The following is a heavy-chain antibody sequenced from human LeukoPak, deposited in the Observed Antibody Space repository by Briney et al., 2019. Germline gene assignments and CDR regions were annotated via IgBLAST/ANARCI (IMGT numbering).Heavy chain of an antibody. D-gene: IGHD6-6*01. Sequence: GGSLRLSCATSGFTFSSYGMNWVRQAPGKGLEWVSYISSTTSTINYADSVKGRFTISRDNAKNSLYLQMNSLRAEDTAVYYCARGGAARPDYWGQGTLVTVSS. CDR2: ISSTTSTI. CDR1: GFTFSSYG. V-gene: IGHV3-48*01. CDR3: ARGGAARPDY. J-gene: IGHJ4*02.